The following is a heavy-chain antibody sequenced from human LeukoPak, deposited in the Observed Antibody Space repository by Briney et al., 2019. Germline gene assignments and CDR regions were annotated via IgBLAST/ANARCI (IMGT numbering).Heavy chain of an antibody. Sequence: SETLSLTCTVSGGSISSYYWSWIWQPPGKGLGWIGYIYYSGSTNYNPSLKSRVTISVDTSKNQFSLKLSSVTAADTAVYYCASRSSSWQYDYWGQGTLVTVSS. CDR3: ASRSSSWQYDY. D-gene: IGHD6-13*01. J-gene: IGHJ4*02. CDR1: GGSISSYY. CDR2: IYYSGST. V-gene: IGHV4-59*01.